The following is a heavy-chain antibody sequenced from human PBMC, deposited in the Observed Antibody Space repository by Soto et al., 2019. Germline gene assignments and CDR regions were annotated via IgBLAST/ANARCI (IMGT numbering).Heavy chain of an antibody. V-gene: IGHV5-51*01. CDR2: IYPFDSDT. Sequence: PGESLKISCQASGYSFPISWIGWVRQMPGKGLEWMAIIYPFDSDTRYSPSFQGQVTMSADKSISTAYLQWSSLKASDTAMYYCARWIAVTGALNSGRGTLVTVSS. CDR3: ARWIAVTGALN. CDR1: GYSFPISW. D-gene: IGHD6-19*01. J-gene: IGHJ4*02.